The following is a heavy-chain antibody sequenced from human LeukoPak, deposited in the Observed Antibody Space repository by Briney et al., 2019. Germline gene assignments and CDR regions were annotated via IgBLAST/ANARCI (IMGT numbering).Heavy chain of an antibody. CDR3: ASPGPYYDSSGTFDY. D-gene: IGHD3-22*01. Sequence: PSETLSLTCAVYGGSFSGYYWSWIRQPPGKGLEWIGEINHSGSTNYNPSLKSRVTISVDTSKNQFSLKLSSVTAADTAVYYCASPGPYYDSSGTFDYWGQGTLVTVSS. J-gene: IGHJ4*02. CDR2: INHSGST. V-gene: IGHV4-34*01. CDR1: GGSFSGYY.